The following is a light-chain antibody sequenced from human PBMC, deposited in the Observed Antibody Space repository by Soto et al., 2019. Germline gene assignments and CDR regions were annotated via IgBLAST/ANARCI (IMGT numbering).Light chain of an antibody. CDR1: QSVSSY. CDR3: QQRGNWPGIT. CDR2: DAS. J-gene: IGKJ5*01. V-gene: IGKV3-11*01. Sequence: ENVLTQSPATLSLSPGERATLSCRASQSVSSYLAWYQQKPGQTPRLLIYDASNRAYGIPARFSGSGSGTDFTLTISSLEPEDFAVYYCQQRGNWPGITFGQGTRLEI.